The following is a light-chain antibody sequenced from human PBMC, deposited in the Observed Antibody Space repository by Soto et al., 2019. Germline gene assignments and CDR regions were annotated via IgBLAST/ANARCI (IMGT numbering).Light chain of an antibody. CDR2: EVS. Sequence: QPVLTQRPSASGSPGQSVTISCTGTSGDVGGYNYVSWYQQHPGKAPKLMIFEVSERPSGVPDRFSASKSGNTASLTVSGLQAEDEADYYCSSYAGSNNYVFGTGTKVTVL. J-gene: IGLJ1*01. CDR3: SSYAGSNNYV. V-gene: IGLV2-8*01. CDR1: SGDVGGYNY.